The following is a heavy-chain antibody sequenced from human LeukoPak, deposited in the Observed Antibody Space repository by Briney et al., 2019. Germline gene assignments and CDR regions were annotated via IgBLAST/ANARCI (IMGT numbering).Heavy chain of an antibody. D-gene: IGHD3-16*01. CDR2: LNQSGST. CDR3: TRGPPSRPFTFGPARDGMDV. V-gene: IGHV4-34*01. CDR1: GGSSFSDYY. J-gene: IGHJ6*04. Sequence: SETLSLTCAVYGGSSFSDYYWSWIRQPPGKGPEWIGELNQSGSTNYNPSLKSRVAISADTSKNQFSLRVNSVIAADTAVYYCTRGPPSRPFTFGPARDGMDVWGKGTTVTVSS.